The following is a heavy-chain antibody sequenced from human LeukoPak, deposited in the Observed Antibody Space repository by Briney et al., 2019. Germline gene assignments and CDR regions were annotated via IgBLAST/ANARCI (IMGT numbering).Heavy chain of an antibody. CDR1: GYTFTSYD. V-gene: IGHV1-8*01. Sequence: ASVEVSCKASGYTFTSYDINWVRQATGQGLEWMGWMNPNSGNTGYAQKFQGRVTMTRNTSISTAYMELSSLRSEDTAVYYCARGLDGYDAFDIWGQGTMVTVSS. D-gene: IGHD3/OR15-3a*01. J-gene: IGHJ3*02. CDR2: MNPNSGNT. CDR3: ARGLDGYDAFDI.